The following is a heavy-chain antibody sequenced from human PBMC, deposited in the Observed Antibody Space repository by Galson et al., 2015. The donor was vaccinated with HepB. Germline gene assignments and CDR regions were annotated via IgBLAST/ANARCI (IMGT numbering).Heavy chain of an antibody. J-gene: IGHJ2*01. D-gene: IGHD2-2*01. Sequence: SLRLSCAASGFTFRNYWMNWVRQAPGKGLEWVANLKRDGTEKFYVDSVKGRFTISRDNAKNSLYLQMNSLRAEDTAVYSCARDFRYCTSTNCPAFYFFDLWGRGTLVSVSS. CDR1: GFTFRNYW. CDR2: LKRDGTEK. V-gene: IGHV3-7*01. CDR3: ARDFRYCTSTNCPAFYFFDL.